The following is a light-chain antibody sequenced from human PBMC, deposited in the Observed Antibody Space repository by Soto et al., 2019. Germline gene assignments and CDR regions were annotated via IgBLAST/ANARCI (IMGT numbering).Light chain of an antibody. CDR1: QSVDSGY. Sequence: EIVLTQPPGTLSLSPGESATLSCRASQSVDSGYLAWYQQKPGQAPRLLIYGASNRATDIPDRFSGRGSGTDFTLTISRLEPEDFAVYYCQQYGSSPPSSTFGQGTRLE. CDR3: QQYGSSPPSST. J-gene: IGKJ5*01. V-gene: IGKV3-20*01. CDR2: GAS.